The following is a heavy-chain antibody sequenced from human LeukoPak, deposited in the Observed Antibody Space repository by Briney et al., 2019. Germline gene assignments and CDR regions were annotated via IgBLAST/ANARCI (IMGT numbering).Heavy chain of an antibody. Sequence: GGSLRLSCAASGFTFSDYYMSWIRQAPGKGLEWVSYISSSGSTIYYADSVKGRFTISRGNAKNSLYLQVNSLRAEDTAVYYCARKSDYDSSGYYPVYYWGQGTLVTVSS. J-gene: IGHJ4*02. CDR1: GFTFSDYY. CDR2: ISSSGSTI. V-gene: IGHV3-11*01. CDR3: ARKSDYDSSGYYPVYY. D-gene: IGHD3-22*01.